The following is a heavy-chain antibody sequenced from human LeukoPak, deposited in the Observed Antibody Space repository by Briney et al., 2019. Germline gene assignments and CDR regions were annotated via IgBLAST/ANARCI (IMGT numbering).Heavy chain of an antibody. CDR2: IYHSGST. CDR1: GGSISSGGYY. CDR3: ARDPVRWFGEEGSGWFDP. Sequence: KSSETLSLTCTVSGGSISSGGYYWSWIRQPPGKGLEWIGYIYHSGSTNYNPSLKSRVTMSVDTSKNQFSLKLSSVTAADTAVYYCARDPVRWFGEEGSGWFDPWGQGTLVTVSS. D-gene: IGHD3-10*01. J-gene: IGHJ5*02. V-gene: IGHV4-61*08.